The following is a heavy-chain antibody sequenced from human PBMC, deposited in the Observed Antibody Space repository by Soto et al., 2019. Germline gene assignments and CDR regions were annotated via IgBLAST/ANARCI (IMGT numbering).Heavy chain of an antibody. CDR2: IVPIVDTS. D-gene: IGHD2-15*01. Sequence: QVQLVQSGAEVRQPASSVKVSCKTSGGTFSSYAISWVRQAPGQGLEWMGGIVPIVDTSTYAQKFQDRVTISADESTSTVYMELSSLRSDDTAVYYCVRVVAIPDYPDNWGQGTLVTVSS. J-gene: IGHJ4*02. CDR3: VRVVAIPDYPDN. CDR1: GGTFSSYA. V-gene: IGHV1-69*12.